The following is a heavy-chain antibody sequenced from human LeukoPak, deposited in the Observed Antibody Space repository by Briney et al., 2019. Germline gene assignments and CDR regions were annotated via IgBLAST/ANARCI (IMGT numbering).Heavy chain of an antibody. Sequence: ASVKVSCKASGYTFTSYYMHWVRQAPGQGLEWMGIINPSGGSTSYAQKFQGRVTMTRDTSISTAYMELSRLRSDDTAVYYCARCSVCSPYDSSGYSVREVEYNFDYWGQGTLVTVSS. D-gene: IGHD3-22*01. CDR3: ARCSVCSPYDSSGYSVREVEYNFDY. V-gene: IGHV1-46*01. J-gene: IGHJ4*02. CDR1: GYTFTSYY. CDR2: INPSGGST.